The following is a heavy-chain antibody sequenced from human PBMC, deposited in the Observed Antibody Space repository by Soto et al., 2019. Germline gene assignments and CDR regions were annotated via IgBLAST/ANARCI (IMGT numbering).Heavy chain of an antibody. D-gene: IGHD2-21*01. CDR2: FIPQFRTS. V-gene: IGHV1-69*06. CDR3: VRVVVPGFGSYYGMDV. J-gene: IGHJ6*02. Sequence: QVFLVQSGADVKKPGSSVKVSCEASGRSFASYAISWVRQAPGQGFEWMGGFIPQFRTSKYAQKFQGRLTVTADKSASTAYMELSSLRSDDTAVYYCVRVVVPGFGSYYGMDVWGQGTTVIVSS. CDR1: GRSFASYA.